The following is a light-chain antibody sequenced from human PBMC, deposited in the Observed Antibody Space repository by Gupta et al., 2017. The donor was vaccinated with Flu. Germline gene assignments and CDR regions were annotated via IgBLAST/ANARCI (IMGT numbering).Light chain of an antibody. CDR1: QRFTSKS. CDR2: VTS. Sequence: RATLSCRARQRFTSKSLVWYQQKSGQPPRLLIYVTSNRATGIPDRFSGSGSVTDFTLTISRLEPGDFAVYYCQHYDDSLPITFGQGTRLEIK. J-gene: IGKJ5*01. V-gene: IGKV3-20*01. CDR3: QHYDDSLPIT.